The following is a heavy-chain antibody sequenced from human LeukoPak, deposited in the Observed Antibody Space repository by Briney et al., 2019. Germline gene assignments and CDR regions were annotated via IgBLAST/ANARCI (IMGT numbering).Heavy chain of an antibody. CDR1: GGSISSSNW. D-gene: IGHD2-15*01. Sequence: PSETLSLTCAVSGGSISSSNWWSWVRPPPGKGLEWIGEIYHSGSTNYNPSLKSRVTISVDTSKNQFSLKLSSVTAADTAVYYCVRGRYCSGGSCYSGSYYYYYYMDVWGQGTTVTVSS. J-gene: IGHJ6*03. CDR3: VRGRYCSGGSCYSGSYYYYYYMDV. CDR2: IYHSGST. V-gene: IGHV4-4*02.